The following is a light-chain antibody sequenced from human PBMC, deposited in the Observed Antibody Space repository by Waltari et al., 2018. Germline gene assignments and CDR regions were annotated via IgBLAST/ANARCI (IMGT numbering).Light chain of an antibody. CDR3: QAWDSRAVV. J-gene: IGLJ2*01. Sequence: SYELTQPPSVSVSPGQTASISCSGDRLDDKYASWYQQEPGQSPVLVIYQDDKRPSGIPERFSGSNSGNTATRTSSGAQAMDEAVYYCQAWDSRAVVFGAGTKLTVL. CDR2: QDD. CDR1: RLDDKY. V-gene: IGLV3-1*01.